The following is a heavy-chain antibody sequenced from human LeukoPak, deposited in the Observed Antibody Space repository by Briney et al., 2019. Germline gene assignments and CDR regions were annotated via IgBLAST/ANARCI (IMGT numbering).Heavy chain of an antibody. D-gene: IGHD3-3*01. CDR1: GFTFSDYY. CDR2: ISSSGSTI. Sequence: GGSLRLSCAASGFTFSDYYMGWIRQAPGKGLEWVSYISSSGSTIYYADSVKGRFTISRDNAKNSLYLQMNSLRAEDTAVYYCAKVSGITIFGVVYYFDYWGQGTLVTVSS. J-gene: IGHJ4*02. V-gene: IGHV3-11*01. CDR3: AKVSGITIFGVVYYFDY.